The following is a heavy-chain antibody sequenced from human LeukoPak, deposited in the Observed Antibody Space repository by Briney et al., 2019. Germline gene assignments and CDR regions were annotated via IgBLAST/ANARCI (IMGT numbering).Heavy chain of an antibody. D-gene: IGHD3-22*01. V-gene: IGHV4-34*01. J-gene: IGHJ3*02. CDR3: ARGPLGYDSSGYHPRGDAFDI. CDR2: INHSGST. CDR1: GGSFSGYY. Sequence: SETLSLTCAVYGGSFSGYYWSWIRQPPGKGLEWIGEINHSGSTNYNPSLKSRVTISVDTSKNQFSLKLSSVTAADTAVYYCARGPLGYDSSGYHPRGDAFDIWGQGTMVTVSS.